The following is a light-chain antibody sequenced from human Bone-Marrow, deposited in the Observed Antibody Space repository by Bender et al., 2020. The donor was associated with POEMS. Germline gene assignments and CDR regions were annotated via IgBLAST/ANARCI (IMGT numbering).Light chain of an antibody. Sequence: QSVLTQPPSASGTPGQRVTISCSGSSSNIGSNFVYWYQQFPGTAPTLLIYRNNQRPSGVPDRFSGSKSGTSASLAISGLRSEDEADYLCCSYAGSRTWVFGGGTKLTVL. CDR3: CSYAGSRTWV. CDR2: RNN. J-gene: IGLJ3*02. V-gene: IGLV1-47*01. CDR1: SSNIGSNF.